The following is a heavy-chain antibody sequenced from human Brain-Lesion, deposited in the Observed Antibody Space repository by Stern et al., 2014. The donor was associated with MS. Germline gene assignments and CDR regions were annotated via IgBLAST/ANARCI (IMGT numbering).Heavy chain of an antibody. Sequence: VQLVESGPGLVKPSETLSLTCTVSGGSISSSSYYWGWIRQPPGKGLEWIGSIYYRGSTYYNPPLKSRVTISRDTPKNQSSLRLSSVTAADTAVYFCAKLWLGELPESPFDYWGQGTLVTVSS. J-gene: IGHJ4*02. D-gene: IGHD3-10*01. CDR1: GGSISSSSYY. CDR2: IYYRGST. V-gene: IGHV4-39*01. CDR3: AKLWLGELPESPFDY.